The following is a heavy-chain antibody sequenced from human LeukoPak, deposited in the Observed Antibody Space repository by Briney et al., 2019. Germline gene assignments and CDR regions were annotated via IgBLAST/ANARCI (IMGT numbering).Heavy chain of an antibody. Sequence: GGSLRLSCAASGFTFSSYAMHWVRQAPGKGLEWVACIMEGGSVQKYVDSVRGRFTISRDNARNSLYLQMNSLRVEDTAVYYCAKDRVGGALEFWGQGTLATVSS. CDR2: IMEGGSVQ. J-gene: IGHJ4*02. CDR3: AKDRVGGALEF. D-gene: IGHD2-21*01. V-gene: IGHV3-7*01. CDR1: GFTFSSYA.